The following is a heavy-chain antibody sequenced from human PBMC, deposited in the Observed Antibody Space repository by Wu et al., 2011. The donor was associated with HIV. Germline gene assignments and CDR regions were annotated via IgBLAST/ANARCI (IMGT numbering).Heavy chain of an antibody. V-gene: IGHV1-18*04. CDR1: GYTFTSYG. D-gene: IGHD3-10*01. J-gene: IGHJ3*02. CDR2: SALTMVNX. Sequence: SGYTFTSYGISWVRQALDKGLSGWDGSALTMVNXKYAXKLQGRLTMTTDTSTTTAYMELRTLRSDDTAVYYCARAPGGPPIAAFDIWGQGTMVTVSS. CDR3: ARAPGGPPIAAFDI.